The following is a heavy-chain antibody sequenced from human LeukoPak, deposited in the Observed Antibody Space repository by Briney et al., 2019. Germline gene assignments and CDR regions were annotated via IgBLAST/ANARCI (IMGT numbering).Heavy chain of an antibody. Sequence: ASVKVSCKASGGTFSSYAISWVRQAPGQGLDWMGRMIPILGIANYAQKFQGRVTITADKSTSTAYMELSSLRSEGTAVYYCARDRGYDILTGYYKLSYFQHWGQGTLVTVSS. J-gene: IGHJ1*01. CDR1: GGTFSSYA. D-gene: IGHD3-9*01. CDR3: ARDRGYDILTGYYKLSYFQH. CDR2: MIPILGIA. V-gene: IGHV1-69*04.